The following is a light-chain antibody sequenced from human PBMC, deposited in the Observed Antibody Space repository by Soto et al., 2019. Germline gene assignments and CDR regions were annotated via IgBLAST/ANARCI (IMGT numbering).Light chain of an antibody. CDR3: QTWGTGFWV. V-gene: IGLV4-69*01. J-gene: IGLJ3*02. CDR1: SGHSNYA. CDR2: LNSDGSH. Sequence: QPVLTQSPSASASLGASVKLTCTLSSGHSNYAIAWHQQQPEKGPRYLMKLNSDGSHSKGDGFPVRFSGSSSGAERYLTISSLQSEDEADYYCQTWGTGFWVFGGGTKLTVL.